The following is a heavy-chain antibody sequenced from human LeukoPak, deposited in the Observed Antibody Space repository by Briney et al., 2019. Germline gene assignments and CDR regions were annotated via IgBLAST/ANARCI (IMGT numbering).Heavy chain of an antibody. V-gene: IGHV3-23*01. CDR2: ISGSGGNT. D-gene: IGHD3-22*01. CDR1: GFTFSSYA. J-gene: IGHJ4*02. CDR3: AKHQSYYDSSGYYWAY. Sequence: GGSLRLSCAASGFTFSSYAMSWVRQAPGKGLEWVSAISGSGGNTYYADSVKGRFTFSRDNSKNTLYLQMTSLRAEDTAVYYCAKHQSYYDSSGYYWAYWGQGTLVTVSS.